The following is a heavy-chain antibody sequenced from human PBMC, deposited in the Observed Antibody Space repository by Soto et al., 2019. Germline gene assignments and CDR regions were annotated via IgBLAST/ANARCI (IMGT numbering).Heavy chain of an antibody. Sequence: QVQLVQSGAEVKKPGSSVKVSCKASGGTFNNYGMGWVRQAPGQGLEWMGGIIPMTRRTNYAQKFQGRVTVTADASRTTAYMEPRGLRSEDTAVYYCASWDYDVLTGYSYDDWGQGTLVTVSS. CDR3: ASWDYDVLTGYSYDD. D-gene: IGHD3-9*01. CDR2: IIPMTRRT. V-gene: IGHV1-69*01. CDR1: GGTFNNYG. J-gene: IGHJ4*02.